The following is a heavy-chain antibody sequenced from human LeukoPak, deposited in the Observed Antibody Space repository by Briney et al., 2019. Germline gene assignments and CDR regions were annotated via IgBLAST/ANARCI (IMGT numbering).Heavy chain of an antibody. CDR3: AGAAGTRWFDP. CDR1: GYTFTGYY. CDR2: INPNSGST. D-gene: IGHD6-13*01. Sequence: GASVKVSCKASGYTFTGYYMHWVRQAPGQGLEWMGWINPNSGSTNYAQKFQGRVTMTRDTSISTAYMELSRLRSDDTAVYYCAGAAGTRWFDPWGQGTLVTVSS. J-gene: IGHJ5*02. V-gene: IGHV1-2*02.